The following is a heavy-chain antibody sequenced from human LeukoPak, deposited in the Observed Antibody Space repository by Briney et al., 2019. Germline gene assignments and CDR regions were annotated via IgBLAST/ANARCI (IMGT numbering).Heavy chain of an antibody. CDR1: GFTFSNYW. J-gene: IGHJ6*03. CDR3: ARDFSPYYMDV. CDR2: MNTDGSST. Sequence: GGSLRLSCAASGFTFSNYWMHWVRQAPGKGLVWVSRMNTDGSSTSYADSVKGRFTISRDNAKNTLYLQMNSLRAEDTAVYYCARDFSPYYMDVWGKGTTVTVSS. V-gene: IGHV3-74*01. D-gene: IGHD2/OR15-2a*01.